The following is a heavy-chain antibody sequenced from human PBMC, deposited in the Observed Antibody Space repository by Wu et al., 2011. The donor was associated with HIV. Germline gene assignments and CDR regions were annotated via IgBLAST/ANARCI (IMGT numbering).Heavy chain of an antibody. CDR3: AREHDYGGADAFDI. CDR2: IIPIFGTA. J-gene: IGHJ3*02. CDR1: GGTFSRYA. V-gene: IGHV1-69*06. D-gene: IGHD4-23*01. Sequence: QVQLVQSGAEVKKPGSSVKVSCKASGGTFSRYAISWVRQAPGQGLEWMGRIIPIFGTANYAQKFQDRVTITADKSTSTAYMELSSLRSEDTAVYYCAREHDYGGADAFDIWGQGTMVTVSS.